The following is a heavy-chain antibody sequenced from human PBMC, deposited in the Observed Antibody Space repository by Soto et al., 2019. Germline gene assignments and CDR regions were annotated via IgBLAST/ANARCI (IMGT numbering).Heavy chain of an antibody. CDR1: GLTFSSYA. CDR3: VKSFDYDILTGYTSYFDY. Sequence: EVQLLESGGGLVQPGGSLRLPCQASGLTFSSYAMNWVRQAPGKGLEWVSATTGSGGVTYYADSVKGRFTISRDNPKNTLYLQMNSLRAEDTAVYYCVKSFDYDILTGYTSYFDYWGQGTLVTVSS. V-gene: IGHV3-23*01. J-gene: IGHJ4*02. D-gene: IGHD3-9*01. CDR2: TTGSGGVT.